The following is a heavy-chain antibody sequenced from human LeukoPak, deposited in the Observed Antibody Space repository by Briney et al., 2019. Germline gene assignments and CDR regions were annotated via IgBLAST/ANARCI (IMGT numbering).Heavy chain of an antibody. CDR1: GFTFSSYW. Sequence: GGSLRLSCAASGFTFSSYWIHWVRQAPGKGLVWVSRINTDGSTTVYADSVRGRFTISRDNAKNTLYLQMISLRPEDTAVYYCAGVDNTNRRAFDMWGQGTMVTVSS. CDR3: AGVDNTNRRAFDM. V-gene: IGHV3-74*01. J-gene: IGHJ3*02. D-gene: IGHD1-14*01. CDR2: INTDGSTT.